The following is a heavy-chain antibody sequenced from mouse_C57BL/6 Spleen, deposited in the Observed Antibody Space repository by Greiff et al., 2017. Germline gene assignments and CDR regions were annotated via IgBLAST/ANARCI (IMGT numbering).Heavy chain of an antibody. Sequence: EVKLVEPGGGLVQPGRSMKLSCTASGFTFSDYYMDWVRQVPEKGLEWVANINYDGSSTYYLDSLKSRFIISRDNAKYILYRQMSSLKAEDTATYYCARDRTGTFDYWGQGTTLTVSS. V-gene: IGHV5-16*01. CDR1: GFTFSDYY. D-gene: IGHD4-1*01. CDR2: INYDGSST. J-gene: IGHJ2*01. CDR3: ARDRTGTFDY.